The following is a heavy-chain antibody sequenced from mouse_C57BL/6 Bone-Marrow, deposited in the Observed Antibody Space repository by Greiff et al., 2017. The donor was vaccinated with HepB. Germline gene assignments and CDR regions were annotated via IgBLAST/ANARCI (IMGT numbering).Heavy chain of an antibody. CDR3: AREITTVVATGAMDY. Sequence: EVQLQQSGPELVKPGASVKIPCKASGYTFTDYNMDWVKQSHGQSLEWIGDINPNNGGTIYNQKFKGKATLTVDKSTSTAYMEIRSLTSEDTAVYYCAREITTVVATGAMDYWGQGTSVTVSS. V-gene: IGHV1-18*01. D-gene: IGHD1-1*01. J-gene: IGHJ4*01. CDR2: INPNNGGT. CDR1: GYTFTDYN.